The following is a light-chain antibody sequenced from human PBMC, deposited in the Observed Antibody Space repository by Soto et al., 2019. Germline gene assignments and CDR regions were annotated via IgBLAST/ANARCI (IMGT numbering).Light chain of an antibody. J-gene: IGKJ1*01. CDR2: DAS. Sequence: DIPMTQSPSTLSASVGDRVTITCRASQTISTWLAWYQQKPGKAPKLLIFDASALNSGVPSRISGSGSGTEFTLTINSLQADDFATYYCQEYHSYPWTCGQGTKVEIK. CDR3: QEYHSYPWT. CDR1: QTISTW. V-gene: IGKV1-5*01.